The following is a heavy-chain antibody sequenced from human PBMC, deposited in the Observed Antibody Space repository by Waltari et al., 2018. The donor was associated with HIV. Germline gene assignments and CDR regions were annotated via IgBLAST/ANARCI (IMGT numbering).Heavy chain of an antibody. D-gene: IGHD2-15*01. Sequence: EVLLAESGGGLIQPGGSLGLSCTASNFSISGKHVTGIRQAPGGSLEWVAGIYPDDTTHYADSVSGRFTISRAKSRTKVFLLMNSLVVDDTAVYYCAGTRGGWSYYGMDVWGQGTTVTVSS. CDR1: NFSISGKH. V-gene: IGHV3-53*01. CDR2: IYPDDTT. J-gene: IGHJ6*02. CDR3: AGTRGGWSYYGMDV.